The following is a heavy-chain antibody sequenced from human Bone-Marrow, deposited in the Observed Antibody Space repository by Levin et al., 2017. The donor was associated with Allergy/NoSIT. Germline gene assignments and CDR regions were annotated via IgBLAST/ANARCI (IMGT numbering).Heavy chain of an antibody. Sequence: GGSLRLSCVASGFSMRDYLMTWIRQAPGKGLEWISYISSSGISIYSADSVKGRFSISRDIATNSLYLQMTGLRVDDTAVYYCARDVTDTSASYAFDVWGPGTVVTVSS. J-gene: IGHJ3*01. V-gene: IGHV3-11*01. D-gene: IGHD2-21*02. CDR3: ARDVTDTSASYAFDV. CDR2: ISSSGISI. CDR1: GFSMRDYL.